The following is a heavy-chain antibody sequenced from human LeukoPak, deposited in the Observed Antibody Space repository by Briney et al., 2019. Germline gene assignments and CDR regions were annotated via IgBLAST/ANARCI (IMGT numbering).Heavy chain of an antibody. CDR2: INPNSGGT. J-gene: IGHJ6*03. Sequence: ASVKVSCKASGYTFTGYYMHWVRQAPGQGLEWMGWINPNSGGTNYAQKFQGRVTMTRDTSISTAYMELSRLRSDDTAVYYCAREELAYDSGSYGNYYYYYYMDVWGKGTTVTVSS. CDR3: AREELAYDSGSYGNYYYYYYMDV. D-gene: IGHD3-10*01. V-gene: IGHV1-2*02. CDR1: GYTFTGYY.